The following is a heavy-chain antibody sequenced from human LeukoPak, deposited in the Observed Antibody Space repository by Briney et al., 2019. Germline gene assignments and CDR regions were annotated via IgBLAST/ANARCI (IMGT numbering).Heavy chain of an antibody. CDR3: ARDLMGSSSDYYYYGMDV. Sequence: ALVKVSCKASGYTFTSYAMHWVRQAPGQRLEWMGWINAGNGNTKYSQKFQGRVTITRDTSASTAYMELSSLRSEDTAVYYCARDLMGSSSDYYYYGMDVWGQGTTVTVSS. D-gene: IGHD6-6*01. CDR2: INAGNGNT. J-gene: IGHJ6*02. V-gene: IGHV1-3*01. CDR1: GYTFTSYA.